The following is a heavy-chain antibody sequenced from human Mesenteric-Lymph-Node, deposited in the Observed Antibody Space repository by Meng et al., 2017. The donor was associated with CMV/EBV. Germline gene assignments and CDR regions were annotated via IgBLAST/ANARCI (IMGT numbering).Heavy chain of an antibody. CDR1: GFTFSRYW. Sequence: GGSLRPSCAASGFTFSRYWMTWVRQAPGKGLEWVANIREVGSEKYYVDSVKGRFTISRDNPKNSLYLQMNRLRAEDTAVYYCARRWDSGGWYPHLDFWGQGTLVTVSS. CDR3: ARRWDSGGWYPHLDF. V-gene: IGHV3-7*01. CDR2: IREVGSEK. J-gene: IGHJ4*02. D-gene: IGHD6-19*01.